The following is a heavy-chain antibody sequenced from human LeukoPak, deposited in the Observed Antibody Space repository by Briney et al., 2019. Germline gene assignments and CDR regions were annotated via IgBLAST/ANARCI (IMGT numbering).Heavy chain of an antibody. CDR2: ISGSGGST. J-gene: IGHJ4*02. CDR3: ATDRGGSYGD. D-gene: IGHD1-26*01. Sequence: GGSLRLFCAASGFTFSGYAMSWVRQAPGKGLEWVSAISGSGGSTYYADSVKGRFTISRDNSKNTLYLQMNSLRAEDTAVYYCATDRGGSYGDWGQGTLVTVSS. V-gene: IGHV3-23*01. CDR1: GFTFSGYA.